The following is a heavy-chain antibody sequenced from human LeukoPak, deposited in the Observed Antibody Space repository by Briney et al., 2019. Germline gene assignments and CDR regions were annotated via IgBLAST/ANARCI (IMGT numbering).Heavy chain of an antibody. CDR1: GFTFSSYN. CDR2: IRTNGAGT. CDR3: ARDDYGDSGPLFDY. Sequence: GSLRLSCAASGFTFSSYNMNWVRRAPGQGLEWVSTIRTNGAGTHYADSVRGRFTISRDDSKNTLYLQMDSLRAEDTAVYYCARDDYGDSGPLFDYWGQGTLVTVSS. D-gene: IGHD4-17*01. J-gene: IGHJ4*02. V-gene: IGHV3-23*01.